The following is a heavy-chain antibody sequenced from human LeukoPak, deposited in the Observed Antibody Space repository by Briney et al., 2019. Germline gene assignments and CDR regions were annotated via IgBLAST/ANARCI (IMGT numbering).Heavy chain of an antibody. V-gene: IGHV1-69*05. D-gene: IGHD2-21*02. CDR2: IIPIFGTA. J-gene: IGHJ4*02. CDR3: AILCGGDCYFAKHVDY. Sequence: SVKVSCKASGGTFSSYAISWVRQAPGQGLEWMGGIIPIFGTANYAQKFQGRVTITTDESTSTAYMELSSLRSEDTAVYYCAILCGGDCYFAKHVDYWGRGTLVTVSS. CDR1: GGTFSSYA.